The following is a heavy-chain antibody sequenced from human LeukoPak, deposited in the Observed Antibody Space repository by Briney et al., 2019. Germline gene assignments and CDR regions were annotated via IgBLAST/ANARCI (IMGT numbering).Heavy chain of an antibody. CDR1: GFTFSNTW. D-gene: IGHD3-10*01. CDR3: TTGLGWFGELYSYFDY. V-gene: IGHV3-15*01. Sequence: GGSLRLSCAASGFTFSNTWMSWVRQAPGKGLEWVGRIKSKTDGGTTDYAAPVKGRFTISRDDSKNTLYLQMNSLKTEDAAVYYCTTGLGWFGELYSYFDYWGQGTLVTVSS. J-gene: IGHJ4*02. CDR2: IKSKTDGGTT.